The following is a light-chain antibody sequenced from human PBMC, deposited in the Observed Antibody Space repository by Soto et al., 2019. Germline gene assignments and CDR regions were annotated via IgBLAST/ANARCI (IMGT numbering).Light chain of an antibody. J-gene: IGKJ3*01. CDR2: AAS. Sequence: DIQLTQSPSFLSASVGDRVTITCRASQGISSYLAWYQQKPGKAPKLLIFAASTLQNGVPSRFSGSGSGTEFTLTISSLQPEDLATSYGLPVNSYSPDTVGHGTKVDIK. CDR1: QGISSY. CDR3: LPVNSYSPDT. V-gene: IGKV1-9*01.